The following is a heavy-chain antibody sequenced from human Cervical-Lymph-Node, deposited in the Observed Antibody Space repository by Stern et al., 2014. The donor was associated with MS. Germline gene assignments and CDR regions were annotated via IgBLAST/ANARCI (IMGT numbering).Heavy chain of an antibody. CDR1: GDSISSSSYY. V-gene: IGHV4-39*01. CDR3: ARHPRYYYESTGYYY. J-gene: IGHJ4*02. Sequence: QLQLQESGPGLVKPSETLSLTCSVSGDSISSSSYYWVWIRQPPGKGLEGVGSVFYSGHTYFNPSPQSRVTISVDTSTNTVLLNLISVTAADTAVYYCARHPRYYYESTGYYYWGQGSLVTVSS. CDR2: VFYSGHT. D-gene: IGHD3-22*01.